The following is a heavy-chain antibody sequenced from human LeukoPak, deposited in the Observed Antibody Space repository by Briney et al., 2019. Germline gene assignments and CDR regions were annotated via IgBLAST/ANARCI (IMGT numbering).Heavy chain of an antibody. D-gene: IGHD2-15*01. Sequence: GGSLRLSCAASGFTFSSYAMSWVRQAPGKGLEWVSAMSSSDDGRYYAASVRGRFTISRDTSRSTLYLQMNSLRAEDAAVYYCAKAPVTSCRGAFCYPFDYWGQGTLVTVSS. CDR3: AKAPVTSCRGAFCYPFDY. J-gene: IGHJ4*02. V-gene: IGHV3-23*01. CDR2: MSSSDDGR. CDR1: GFTFSSYA.